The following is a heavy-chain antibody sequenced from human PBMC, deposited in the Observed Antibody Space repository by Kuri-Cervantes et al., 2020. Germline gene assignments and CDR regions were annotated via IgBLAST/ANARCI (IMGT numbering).Heavy chain of an antibody. CDR1: GGSISGYY. V-gene: IGHV4-59*12. CDR3: ARGVKERAFDI. D-gene: IGHD3-10*01. J-gene: IGHJ3*02. Sequence: GSLRLSCSVSGGSISGYYWNWIRQPPGKGLEWIGYIYYSGSTNYNPSLKSRVTISVDTSKNQFSLRLSSVTAADTAVYYCARGVKERAFDIWGQGTMVTVSS. CDR2: IYYSGST.